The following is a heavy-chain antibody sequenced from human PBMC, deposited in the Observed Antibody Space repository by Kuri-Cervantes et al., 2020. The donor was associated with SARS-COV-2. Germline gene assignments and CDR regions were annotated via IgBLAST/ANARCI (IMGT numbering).Heavy chain of an antibody. V-gene: IGHV3-43D*03. Sequence: GESLKISCAASGFTFDDYAMHWVRQAPGKGLEWVSLITWDGGTTYYADSVKGRFTISRDNSKNSLYLQMNSLRVEDTALYYCAKDILPAAIGYFDYWGQGTLVTVSS. D-gene: IGHD2-2*01. CDR1: GFTFDDYA. J-gene: IGHJ4*02. CDR3: AKDILPAAIGYFDY. CDR2: ITWDGGTT.